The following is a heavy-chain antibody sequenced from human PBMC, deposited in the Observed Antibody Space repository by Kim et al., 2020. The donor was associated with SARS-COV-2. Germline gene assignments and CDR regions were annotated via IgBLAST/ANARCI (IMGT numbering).Heavy chain of an antibody. J-gene: IGHJ4*02. CDR3: ASLGDGVTGPFDY. V-gene: IGHV4-30-4*01. CDR2: IYYSGST. Sequence: TLSLTCTVSGGSISSGDYYWSWIRQPPGKGLEWIGYIYYSGSTYYNPSLKSRVTISVDTSKNQFSLKLSSVTAADTAVYYCASLGDGVTGPFDYWGQGTLVTVSS. CDR1: GGSISSGDYY. D-gene: IGHD1-26*01.